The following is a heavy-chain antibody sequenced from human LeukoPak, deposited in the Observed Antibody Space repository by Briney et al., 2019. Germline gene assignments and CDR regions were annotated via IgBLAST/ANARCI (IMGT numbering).Heavy chain of an antibody. CDR1: GFTFSSYS. CDR3: ARGLSTGSYNGGDY. CDR2: TSSSSSYI. D-gene: IGHD1-26*01. V-gene: IGHV3-21*01. J-gene: IGHJ4*02. Sequence: PGGSLRLSCAASGFTFSSYSMNWVRQAPGKGLEWVSSTSSSSSYICYADSVKGRFTISRDNAKNSLYLQMNSLRAEDTAVYYCARGLSTGSYNGGDYWGQGTLVTVSS.